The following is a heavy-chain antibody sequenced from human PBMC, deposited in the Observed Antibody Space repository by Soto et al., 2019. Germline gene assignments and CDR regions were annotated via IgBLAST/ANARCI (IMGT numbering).Heavy chain of an antibody. CDR1: GGSISSRSFY. V-gene: IGHV4-39*01. CDR3: ATPLGPDYSVSLAGDAMDV. D-gene: IGHD4-4*01. J-gene: IGHJ6*02. CDR2: IYYSGKT. Sequence: PSETLSLTCTVSGGSISSRSFYWDWIRQPPGKELEWIGSIYYSGKTYYNPSLKSRVTISVDTSKNQFSLKLSSVTAADTAVYYFATPLGPDYSVSLAGDAMDVWGPGTTVTVS.